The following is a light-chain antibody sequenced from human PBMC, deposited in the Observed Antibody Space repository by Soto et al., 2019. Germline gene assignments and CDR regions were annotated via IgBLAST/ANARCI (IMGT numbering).Light chain of an antibody. CDR2: DAS. CDR3: QQYNSYAWT. J-gene: IGKJ1*01. V-gene: IGKV1-5*01. Sequence: DIQSTQSPSSLSASVGYRFTITCRASQSISSWLAWYQQKPGKAPKLLIYDASSLESGVPSRFSGSGSGTEFTLTISSLQPDDFATYYCQQYNSYAWTFGQGTTGDIK. CDR1: QSISSW.